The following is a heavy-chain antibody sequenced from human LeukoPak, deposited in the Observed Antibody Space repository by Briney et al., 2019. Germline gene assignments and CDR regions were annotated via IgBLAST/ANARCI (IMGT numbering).Heavy chain of an antibody. D-gene: IGHD2-2*02. CDR2: IYYSGST. J-gene: IGHJ5*02. CDR3: ARARNIVVVPAALRNWFDP. Sequence: SETLSLTCTVSGGSISSYYWSWIRQPPGKGLEWIGYIYYSGSTNYNPSLKSRVTISVDTSKNQFSLKLSSVTAADTAVYYCARARNIVVVPAALRNWFDPWGQGTLVTVSS. V-gene: IGHV4-59*12. CDR1: GGSISSYY.